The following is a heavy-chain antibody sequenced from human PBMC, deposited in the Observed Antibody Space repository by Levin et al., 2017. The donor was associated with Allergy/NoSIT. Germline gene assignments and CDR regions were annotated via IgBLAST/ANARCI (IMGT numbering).Heavy chain of an antibody. CDR3: ARVTRCGGDCYFLDY. Sequence: GGSLRLSCAASGLTFSDYYMTWIRQAPGKGLEWVSYISSSGNTIYYGDSVKGRFTISRDNAKNSLFLQMNSLRVEDTAVYYCARVTRCGGDCYFLDYWGQGALVTVSS. D-gene: IGHD2-21*02. CDR2: ISSSGNTI. J-gene: IGHJ4*02. V-gene: IGHV3-11*01. CDR1: GLTFSDYY.